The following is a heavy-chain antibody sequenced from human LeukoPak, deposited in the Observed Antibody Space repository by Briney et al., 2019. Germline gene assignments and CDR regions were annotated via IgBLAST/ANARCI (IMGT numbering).Heavy chain of an antibody. Sequence: GSLRLSCAASGFTFSSYGMSWVRQPPGKGLEWIGEINHSGSTNYNPSLKSRVTISVDTSKNQFSLKLSSVTAADTAVYYCARGLGFDPWGQGTLVTVSS. CDR2: INHSGST. J-gene: IGHJ5*02. CDR3: ARGLGFDP. V-gene: IGHV4-34*01. CDR1: GFTFSSYG.